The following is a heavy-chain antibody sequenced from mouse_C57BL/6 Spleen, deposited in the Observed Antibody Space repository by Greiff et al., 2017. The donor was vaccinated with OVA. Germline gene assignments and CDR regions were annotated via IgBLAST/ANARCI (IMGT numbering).Heavy chain of an antibody. CDR3: ARSSSQLRLDY. J-gene: IGHJ2*01. V-gene: IGHV1-82*01. D-gene: IGHD3-2*02. CDR2: IYPGDGDT. CDR1: GYAFSSSW. Sequence: QVQLQQSGPELVKPGASVKISCKASGYAFSSSWMNWVKQRPGKGLEWIGRIYPGDGDTNYNGKFKGKATLTADKSSSTAYMQLSSLTSEDSAVYFCARSSSQLRLDYWGQGTTLTVSS.